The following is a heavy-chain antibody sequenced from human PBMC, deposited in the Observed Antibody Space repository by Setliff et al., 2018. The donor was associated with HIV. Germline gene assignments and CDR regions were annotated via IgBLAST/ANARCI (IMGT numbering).Heavy chain of an antibody. Sequence: PSETLSLTCAVSGDSIGTYSWHWLRQPPGKGLEWIGYIYGSGSTGYNPSLTSRVTMSTDTPNNRFALKLTPVTAADTAVYYCAERAVQDGTVTSSNWFESWGQGTLVTVSS. CDR2: IYGSGST. D-gene: IGHD1-7*01. V-gene: IGHV4-4*09. J-gene: IGHJ5*01. CDR3: AERAVQDGTVTSSNWFES. CDR1: GDSIGTYS.